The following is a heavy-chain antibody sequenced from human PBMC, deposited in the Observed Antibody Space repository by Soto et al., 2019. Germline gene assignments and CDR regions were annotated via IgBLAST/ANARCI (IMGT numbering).Heavy chain of an antibody. Sequence: GESLKISCKASGYSFSFYWIGWVRQMPGKGLEWMALMYPDDSDIRYSPSFEAHVTISADKSTSTAFRQWSSLKASDTAMYYCATAYVYDFANSNDYRDAFDIWGQGTLVTVSS. CDR1: GYSFSFYW. J-gene: IGHJ3*02. V-gene: IGHV5-51*01. CDR2: MYPDDSDI. CDR3: ATAYVYDFANSNDYRDAFDI. D-gene: IGHD3-16*01.